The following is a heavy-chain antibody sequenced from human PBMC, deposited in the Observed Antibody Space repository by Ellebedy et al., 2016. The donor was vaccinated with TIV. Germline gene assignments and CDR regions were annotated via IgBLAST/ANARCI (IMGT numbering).Heavy chain of an antibody. V-gene: IGHV4-59*12. CDR2: IYYSGST. Sequence: SETLSLTXTVSGGSISSYYWSWIRQPPGKGLEWIGYIYYSGSTNYNPSLKSRVTISVDTSKNQFSLKLSSVTAADTAMYYCARYSRWYYFDYWGQGTLVTVSS. CDR1: GGSISSYY. CDR3: ARYSRWYYFDY. J-gene: IGHJ4*02. D-gene: IGHD2-15*01.